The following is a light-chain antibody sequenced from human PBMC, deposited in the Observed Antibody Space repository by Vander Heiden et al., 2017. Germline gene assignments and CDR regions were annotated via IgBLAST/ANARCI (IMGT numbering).Light chain of an antibody. CDR3: SSYRGSVV. Sequence: QSALTQPASVSGSPGQSITISCTGTASDVGGYNYVSWYQQHPGKAPKLIIYDVSNRPSGVSNRFSGSKSGNTASLTISRLHAEDEADYYRSSYRGSVVFGSGTKVTVL. J-gene: IGLJ1*01. CDR2: DVS. V-gene: IGLV2-14*01. CDR1: ASDVGGYNY.